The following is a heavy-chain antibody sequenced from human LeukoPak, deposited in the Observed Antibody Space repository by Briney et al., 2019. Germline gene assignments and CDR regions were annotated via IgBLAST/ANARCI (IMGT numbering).Heavy chain of an antibody. J-gene: IGHJ6*03. V-gene: IGHV3-30*04. CDR3: ARAGDRDYYYYYMDV. CDR1: GLTFSSYA. CDR2: ISYDGSNK. Sequence: GGSLRLSCAASGLTFSSYAMHWVRQAPGKGLEWVAVISYDGSNKYYADSVKGRFTISRDNSKNTLYLQMNSLRAEDTAVYYCARAGDRDYYYYYMDVWGKGTTVTVSS. D-gene: IGHD1-14*01.